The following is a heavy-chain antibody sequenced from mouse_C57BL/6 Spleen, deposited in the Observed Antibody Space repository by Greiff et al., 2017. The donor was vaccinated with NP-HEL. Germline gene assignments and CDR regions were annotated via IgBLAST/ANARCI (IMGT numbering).Heavy chain of an antibody. J-gene: IGHJ2*01. CDR1: GFNIKDYY. CDR2: IDPEDGAT. D-gene: IGHD2-4*01. V-gene: IGHV14-2*01. Sequence: VQLQQSGAELVKPGASVKLSCTASGFNIKDYYMHWVKQRTEQGLEWIGWIDPEDGATKYAPKFQGRATITADTSSNTAYLQLSSLTSEDTAVYYCARDYDYDEDYWGQGTTLTVSS. CDR3: ARDYDYDEDY.